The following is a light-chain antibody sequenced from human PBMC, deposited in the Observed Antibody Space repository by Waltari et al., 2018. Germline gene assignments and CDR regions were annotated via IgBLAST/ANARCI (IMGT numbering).Light chain of an antibody. CDR1: QSISSSY. V-gene: IGKV3-20*01. Sequence: DIVLTQSPGTLSLSPGERATLSCRASQSISSSYLAWYQQKPGQAPRLLIYDASSRATGIPDRFSGSGSATDFTLTISRLEPEDFAVYYCHQYGSPFGQGTKVEIK. CDR2: DAS. J-gene: IGKJ1*01. CDR3: HQYGSP.